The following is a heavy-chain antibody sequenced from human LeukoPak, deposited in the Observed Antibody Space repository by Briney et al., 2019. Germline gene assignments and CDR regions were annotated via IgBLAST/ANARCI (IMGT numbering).Heavy chain of an antibody. CDR1: GFTFSDYY. D-gene: IGHD3-16*01. V-gene: IGHV3-11*01. J-gene: IGHJ4*02. Sequence: GGSLRLSCAASGFTFSDYYMSWIRQAPVKGLEWVSYISSSGSTIYYADSVKGRFTISRDNAKNSLYLQMNSLRAEDTAVYYCARVLGTWDRNYFDYWGQGTLVTVSS. CDR2: ISSSGSTI. CDR3: ARVLGTWDRNYFDY.